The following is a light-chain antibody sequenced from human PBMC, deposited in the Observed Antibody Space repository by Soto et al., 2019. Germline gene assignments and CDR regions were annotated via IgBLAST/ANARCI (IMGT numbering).Light chain of an antibody. V-gene: IGLV2-14*01. CDR3: RSYTSSSTYV. Sequence: QSVLTQPASVSGSPGQSITISCTGTSSDVGGYNYVSWYQQHPGKAPKLMIYEVSNRPSGVSNRFSGSKSGNTASLTISELQAEDEAYYYCRSYTSSSTYVFGTGTKLTVL. CDR2: EVS. J-gene: IGLJ1*01. CDR1: SSDVGGYNY.